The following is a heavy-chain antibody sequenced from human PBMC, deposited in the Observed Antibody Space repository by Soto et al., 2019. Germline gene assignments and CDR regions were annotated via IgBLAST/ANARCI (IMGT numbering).Heavy chain of an antibody. J-gene: IGHJ4*02. CDR1: GFSLSTYAVG. D-gene: IGHD1-1*01. CDR3: AQCLCGGNSCYFDY. CDR2: IYWNDDK. Sequence: SGPTLVNPTQTLTLTCTFSGFSLSTYAVGVGWIRQPPGKALEWVALIYWNDDKRSRPSLNSRLTIAKDTSKNQVVLTMTNMDPVDTGTYYCAQCLCGGNSCYFDYWGQGALVTVSS. V-gene: IGHV2-5*01.